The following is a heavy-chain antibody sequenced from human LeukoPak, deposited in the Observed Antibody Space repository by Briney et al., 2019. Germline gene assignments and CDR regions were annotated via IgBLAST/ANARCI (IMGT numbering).Heavy chain of an antibody. J-gene: IGHJ4*02. CDR1: GGSFSSGDYS. CDR3: ASSAAITIFGVAYDY. V-gene: IGHV4-61*02. CDR2: LFSSGTT. Sequence: SETLSLTCTVSGGSFSSGDYSWNWIRQPAGQGLEGIGRLFSSGTTNYNPSLKSRVTISGDTSNNQFSLKLTSVTAADTAVYYCASSAAITIFGVAYDYWGQGTLVTVSS. D-gene: IGHD3-3*01.